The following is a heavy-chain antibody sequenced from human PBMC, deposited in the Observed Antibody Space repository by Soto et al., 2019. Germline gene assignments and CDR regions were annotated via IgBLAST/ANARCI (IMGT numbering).Heavy chain of an antibody. D-gene: IGHD3-10*01. J-gene: IGHJ6*03. V-gene: IGHV3-64*01. CDR1: GFTFSSYA. CDR2: ISSNGGST. CDR3: ARVHYYGSDTPRDYYYMDV. Sequence: SGGSLRLSCAASGFTFSSYAMHWVRQAPGKGLEYVSAISSNGGSTYYANSVKGRFTISRDNSKNTLYIQMSSLRAKEIDVYYCARVHYYGSDTPRDYYYMDVWGKGTTVTVSS.